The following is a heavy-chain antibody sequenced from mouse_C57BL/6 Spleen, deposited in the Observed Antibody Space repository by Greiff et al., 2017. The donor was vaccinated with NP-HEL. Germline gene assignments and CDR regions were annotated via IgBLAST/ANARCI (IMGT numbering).Heavy chain of an antibody. CDR1: GYSITSGYY. D-gene: IGHD1-1*01. Sequence: EVQLQESGPGLVKPSQSLSLTCSVTGYSITSGYYWNWIRQFPGNKLEWMGYISYDGSNNYNPSFKNRTSITRDTSKNQFFLKLNSVTTEDTATDYCAPYYYGSSYDAMDYWGQGTSVTVSS. CDR2: ISYDGSN. V-gene: IGHV3-6*01. CDR3: APYYYGSSYDAMDY. J-gene: IGHJ4*01.